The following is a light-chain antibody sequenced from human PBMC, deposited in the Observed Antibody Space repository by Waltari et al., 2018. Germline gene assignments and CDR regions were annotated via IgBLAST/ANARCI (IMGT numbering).Light chain of an antibody. Sequence: IVLTQSPATLSLSPGERATLSCRASQSVSITLGWYQQKPGLAPRLLIFDASNRATGIPARVSGSGSGTDFTLTISSLEPEELGGDYCQQRGSWPRTFGQGTKLEIK. V-gene: IGKV3-11*01. CDR2: DAS. J-gene: IGKJ2*01. CDR3: QQRGSWPRT. CDR1: QSVSIT.